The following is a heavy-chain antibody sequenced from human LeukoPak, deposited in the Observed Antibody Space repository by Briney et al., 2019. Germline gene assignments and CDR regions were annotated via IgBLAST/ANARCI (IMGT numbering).Heavy chain of an antibody. CDR2: ISYDGSNK. D-gene: IGHD3-3*01. CDR1: GFTFSNYG. J-gene: IGHJ4*02. CDR3: ARPGWLEYYFDY. Sequence: GGSLRLSCAASGFTFSNYGMHWVRQAPGKGLEWVTIISYDGSNKYYTDSVKGRFTISRDNSKNTLYLQMNNLRAEDTAVYYCARPGWLEYYFDYWGQGTLVTVSS. V-gene: IGHV3-30*03.